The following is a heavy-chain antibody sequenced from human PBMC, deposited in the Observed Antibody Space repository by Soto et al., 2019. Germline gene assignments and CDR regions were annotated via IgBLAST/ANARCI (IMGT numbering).Heavy chain of an antibody. CDR1: GDTVCSSVDA. J-gene: IGHJ4*02. V-gene: IGHV4-30-2*01. CDR2: ISQSGSA. D-gene: IGHD1-1*01. Sequence: PSIRSVLCGDTVCSSVDAGTWIRQPPGRGLEWIGYISQSGSADYNPSLKSRVTISVDTSKNQFSLRLSSVTAADTAVYYCGRDRNGLGGLDFWGQGLLVTVSS. CDR3: GRDRNGLGGLDF.